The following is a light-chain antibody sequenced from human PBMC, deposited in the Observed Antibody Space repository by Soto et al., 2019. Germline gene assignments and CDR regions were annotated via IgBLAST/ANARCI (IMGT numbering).Light chain of an antibody. CDR3: QQYGSSPQT. Sequence: TLSLSPGERATLSCRASQSVSSSYLAWYQQKPGQAPRLLIYGASSRATGIPDRFSGSGSGTDFTLTICRMEPEDFAVYYCQQYGSSPQTFGQGTKVDIK. CDR2: GAS. J-gene: IGKJ1*01. V-gene: IGKV3-20*01. CDR1: QSVSSSY.